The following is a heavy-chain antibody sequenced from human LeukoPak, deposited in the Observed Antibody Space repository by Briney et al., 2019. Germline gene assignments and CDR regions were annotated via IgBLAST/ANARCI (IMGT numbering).Heavy chain of an antibody. V-gene: IGHV4-4*07. CDR1: GGSISSYY. CDR2: IYTSGST. CDR3: ARDLADYFDY. J-gene: IGHJ4*02. Sequence: SETRSLTCTVSGGSISSYYWSWIRQPAVKGVEWIGRIYTSGSTNYNPSLKSRVTMSVDTSKNQFSLKLSSVTAADTAVYYCARDLADYFDYWGQGTLVTVSS.